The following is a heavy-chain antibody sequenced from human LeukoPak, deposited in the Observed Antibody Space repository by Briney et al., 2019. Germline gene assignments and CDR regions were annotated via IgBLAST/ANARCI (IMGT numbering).Heavy chain of an antibody. Sequence: GGSLRLSCAASGFTFSSYWMSWVRQAPGKGLEWVANIKQDGSEKYFVDSVKGRFTISRDNAKSSLYLQMNSLRAEDTAVYYCARDSVHGYYDSSGYSTLFDYWGQGTLVTVSS. V-gene: IGHV3-7*01. J-gene: IGHJ4*02. CDR2: IKQDGSEK. CDR3: ARDSVHGYYDSSGYSTLFDY. D-gene: IGHD3-22*01. CDR1: GFTFSSYW.